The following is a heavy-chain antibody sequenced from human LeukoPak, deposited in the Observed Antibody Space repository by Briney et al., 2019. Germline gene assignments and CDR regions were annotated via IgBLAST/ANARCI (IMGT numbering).Heavy chain of an antibody. V-gene: IGHV3-23*01. CDR1: GFTFSSYA. Sequence: GGSLRLSCAASGFTFSSYAMSWARQAPGKGLEWVSTISGSGGSTYYADSAKGRFTVSRDNSMDTLYLQINSLRAEDTAVYYCAKRPGRRASGVFAYWGQGTLVTVSS. CDR2: ISGSGGST. CDR3: AKRPGRRASGVFAY. D-gene: IGHD1-14*01. J-gene: IGHJ4*02.